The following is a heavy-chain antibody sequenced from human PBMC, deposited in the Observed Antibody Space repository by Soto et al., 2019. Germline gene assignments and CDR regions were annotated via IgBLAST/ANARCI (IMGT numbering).Heavy chain of an antibody. CDR3: ARGGPTLEYSSSPAPYYGMDV. CDR1: GFTFSSYG. J-gene: IGHJ6*02. V-gene: IGHV3-33*01. D-gene: IGHD6-6*01. CDR2: IWYDGSNK. Sequence: QVQLVESGGGVVQPGRSLRLSCAASGFTFSSYGMHWVRQAPGKGLEWVAAIWYDGSNKYYADSVKGRFTISRDNSKNTLYLQMNSLRAEDTAVYYCARGGPTLEYSSSPAPYYGMDVWGQGTTVTVSS.